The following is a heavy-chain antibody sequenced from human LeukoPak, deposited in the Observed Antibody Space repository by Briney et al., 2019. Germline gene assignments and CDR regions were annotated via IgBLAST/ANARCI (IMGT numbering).Heavy chain of an antibody. V-gene: IGHV1-46*01. D-gene: IGHD5-18*01. Sequence: GASVKVSCKAPGYTFTSYYMHWVRQAPGQGLEWMGIINPSGGSTSYAQKFQGRVTMTRDTSTSTVYMELSSLRSEDTAVYYCARNTRGYSYGLAYFDYWGQGTLVTVSS. CDR3: ARNTRGYSYGLAYFDY. CDR1: GYTFTSYY. J-gene: IGHJ4*02. CDR2: INPSGGST.